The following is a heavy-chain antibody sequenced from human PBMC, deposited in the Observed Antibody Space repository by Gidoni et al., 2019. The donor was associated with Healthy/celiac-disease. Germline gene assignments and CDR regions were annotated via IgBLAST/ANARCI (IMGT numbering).Heavy chain of an antibody. CDR2: ISSSSSYI. Sequence: EGQLVESGGGLVKPGGSLRLSCAASGFTFSSYSMNWVRQAPGKGLEWVSSISSSSSYISYADSVKGRFTISRDNAKNSLYLQMNSLRAEDTAVYYCARDRYYYFWSGYSYYYGMDVWGQGTTVTVSS. D-gene: IGHD3-3*01. CDR3: ARDRYYYFWSGYSYYYGMDV. J-gene: IGHJ6*02. V-gene: IGHV3-21*01. CDR1: GFTFSSYS.